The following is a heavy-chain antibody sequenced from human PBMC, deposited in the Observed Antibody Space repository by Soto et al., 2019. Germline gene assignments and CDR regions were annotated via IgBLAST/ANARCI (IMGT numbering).Heavy chain of an antibody. J-gene: IGHJ6*02. CDR2: MNPNSGST. V-gene: IGHV1-8*01. CDR3: ARVRIVGATKHYYYGMDV. Sequence: ASVKVSCKASGYTFTSYDINWVRQATGQGLEWMGWMNPNSGSTSYAQKFQGRVTMTRNTSISTAYMELSRLRSDDTAVYYCARVRIVGATKHYYYGMDVWGQGTTVTVSS. CDR1: GYTFTSYD. D-gene: IGHD1-26*01.